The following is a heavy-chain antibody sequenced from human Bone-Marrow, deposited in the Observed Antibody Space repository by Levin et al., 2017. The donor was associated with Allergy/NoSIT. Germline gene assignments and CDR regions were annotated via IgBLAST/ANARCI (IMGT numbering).Heavy chain of an antibody. CDR2: INPNSGGT. D-gene: IGHD5-24*01. CDR3: ARGHYGGWLQIYFDY. V-gene: IGHV1-2*04. J-gene: IGHJ4*02. CDR1: GYTFTGYY. Sequence: GESLKISCKASGYTFTGYYMHWVRQAPGQGLEWMGWINPNSGGTNYAQKFQGWVTMTRDTSISTAYMELSRLRSDDTAVYYCARGHYGGWLQIYFDYWGQGTLVTVSS.